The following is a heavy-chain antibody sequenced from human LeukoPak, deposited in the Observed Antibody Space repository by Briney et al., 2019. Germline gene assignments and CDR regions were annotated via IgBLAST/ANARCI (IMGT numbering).Heavy chain of an antibody. CDR1: GFTVSSNY. J-gene: IGHJ4*02. Sequence: GGSLRLSCAASGFTVSSNYMSWVRQAPGKGLEWVSVIYSGGSTYYADSVKGRFTISRDNSKNTLYLQMNSLRAEDTAVYYCASPTSDYYDSSGYFGYWGQGTPVTVSS. D-gene: IGHD3-22*01. CDR3: ASPTSDYYDSSGYFGY. V-gene: IGHV3-66*02. CDR2: IYSGGST.